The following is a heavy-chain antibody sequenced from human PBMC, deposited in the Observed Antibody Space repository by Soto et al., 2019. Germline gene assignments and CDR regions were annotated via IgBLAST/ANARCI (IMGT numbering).Heavy chain of an antibody. V-gene: IGHV4-30-4*01. CDR3: ARDRANSPDYFDF. CDR2: IYYTGRT. J-gene: IGHJ4*02. Sequence: TLSLTCTVSAGSISSDDYYWSWIRQPPGKGLEWIGYIYYTGRTNYNPSLESRLTISIGRPKNQFSLTLSSVSAADTALYYCARDRANSPDYFDFWGQGTLVTVSS. CDR1: AGSISSDDYY. D-gene: IGHD1-1*01.